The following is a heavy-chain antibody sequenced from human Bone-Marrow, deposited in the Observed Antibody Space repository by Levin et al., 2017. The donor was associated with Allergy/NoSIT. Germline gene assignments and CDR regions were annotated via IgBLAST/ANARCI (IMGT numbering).Heavy chain of an antibody. D-gene: IGHD2-8*01. CDR3: AKVGSSTSCRIPNCTNGVCYIGGFDY. J-gene: IGHJ4*02. Sequence: LSLTCAASGFTFSSYAMSWVRQAPGKGLEWVSAISGSGGSTYYADSVKGRFTISRDNSKNTLYLQMNSLRAEDTAVYYCAKVGSSTSCRIPNCTNGVCYIGGFDYWGQGTLVTVSS. V-gene: IGHV3-23*01. CDR2: ISGSGGST. CDR1: GFTFSSYA.